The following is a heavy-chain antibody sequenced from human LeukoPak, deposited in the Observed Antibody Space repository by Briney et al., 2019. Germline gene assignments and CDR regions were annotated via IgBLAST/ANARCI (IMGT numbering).Heavy chain of an antibody. CDR1: GGSISSYY. V-gene: IGHV4-59*12. J-gene: IGHJ4*02. Sequence: SETLSLTCTVSGGSISSYYWSWIRQPPGKGLEWIGYIYYSGSTNYNPSLKSRVTISVDTSKNQFSLKLSSVTAADTAVYYCASSSGYDFWSYYWGQGTLVTVSS. CDR2: IYYSGST. D-gene: IGHD5-12*01. CDR3: ASSSGYDFWSYY.